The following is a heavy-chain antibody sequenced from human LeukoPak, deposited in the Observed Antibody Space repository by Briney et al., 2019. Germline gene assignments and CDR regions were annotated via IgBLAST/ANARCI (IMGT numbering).Heavy chain of an antibody. CDR2: ISGSGGST. Sequence: GGSLRLSCAASGFTFSSYAMSWVRQAPGKGLESVSAISGSGGSTYSADSVKGRFTISRDNSKNTLYLQMNSLRDEDTAVYYCAKPPGGNWNDVYYWGQGTLVTVSS. V-gene: IGHV3-23*01. CDR1: GFTFSSYA. CDR3: AKPPGGNWNDVYY. D-gene: IGHD1-20*01. J-gene: IGHJ4*02.